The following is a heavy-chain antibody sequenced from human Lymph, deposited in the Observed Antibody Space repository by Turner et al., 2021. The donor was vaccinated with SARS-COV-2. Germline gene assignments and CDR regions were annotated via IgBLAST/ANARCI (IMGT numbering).Heavy chain of an antibody. CDR1: GYTFTSYD. V-gene: IGHV1-8*02. CDR2: MNPNSGNT. CDR3: ARGRYSGGGMDV. J-gene: IGHJ6*02. Sequence: QVQLVQSGAELKKPGASVKVSCKAPGYTFTSYDINWVRQATGQGLEWMGWMNPNSGNTGYAKKFQGRVTMTRNTSISTAYMELSSLRSEDTAVYYCARGRYSGGGMDVWGQGTTVTVSS. D-gene: IGHD1-26*01.